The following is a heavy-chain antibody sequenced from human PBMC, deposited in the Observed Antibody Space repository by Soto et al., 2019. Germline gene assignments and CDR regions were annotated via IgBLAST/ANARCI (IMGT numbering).Heavy chain of an antibody. J-gene: IGHJ4*02. Sequence: QVQLQQWGAGLLKPSETLSLTCGVSGGSFSGYYRSWIRQPPGKGLEWVGEINDSGRTNYNPSLKSRVTISADTSKNQFSLNLTSVTAADTAVYYCGGYSGYNYYFDYWGQGTLVTVSS. CDR2: INDSGRT. D-gene: IGHD1-1*01. V-gene: IGHV4-34*01. CDR1: GGSFSGYY. CDR3: GGYSGYNYYFDY.